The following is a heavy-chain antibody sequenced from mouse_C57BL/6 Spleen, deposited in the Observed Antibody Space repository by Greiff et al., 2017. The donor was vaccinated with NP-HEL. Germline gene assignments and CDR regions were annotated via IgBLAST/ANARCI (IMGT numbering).Heavy chain of an antibody. Sequence: QVQLQQPGAELVKPGASVKLSCKASGYTFTSYWMQWVNQRPGQGLEWIGEIDPSDSYTNYNQKFKGKATLTVDTSSSTAYMQLSSLTSEDSAVYYCASYYGSSHAWFAYWGQGTLVTVSA. J-gene: IGHJ3*01. D-gene: IGHD1-1*01. V-gene: IGHV1-50*01. CDR3: ASYYGSSHAWFAY. CDR2: IDPSDSYT. CDR1: GYTFTSYW.